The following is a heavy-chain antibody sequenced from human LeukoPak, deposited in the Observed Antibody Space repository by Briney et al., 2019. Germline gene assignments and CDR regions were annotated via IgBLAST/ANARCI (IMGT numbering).Heavy chain of an antibody. J-gene: IGHJ3*02. V-gene: IGHV3-9*01. Sequence: GGSLRLSCAASGFTFDDYVIHWVRQAPGKGLEWVSGINRNSGSIGYADSVKGRFTISRDNAKNSLYLQMNSLRAEDTALYYCAKDRAVGRLTTEGGFDIWGQGTMVTVSS. CDR3: AKDRAVGRLTTEGGFDI. CDR2: INRNSGSI. D-gene: IGHD1-1*01. CDR1: GFTFDDYV.